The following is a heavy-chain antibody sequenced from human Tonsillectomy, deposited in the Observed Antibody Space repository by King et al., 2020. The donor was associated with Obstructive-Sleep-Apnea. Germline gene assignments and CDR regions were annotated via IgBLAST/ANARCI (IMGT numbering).Heavy chain of an antibody. J-gene: IGHJ4*02. CDR2: ISSSSSYI. CDR3: ASFQAPSYGDYVGYFDY. CDR1: GFTFSSYS. V-gene: IGHV3-21*01. D-gene: IGHD4-17*01. Sequence: VQLVESGGGLVKPGGSLRLSCAASGFTFSSYSMNWVRQAPGKGLEWVSSISSSSSYIYYADSVNGRFTISRDNAKNSLYLQMNSLRAEDTAVYSCASFQAPSYGDYVGYFDYWGQGTLVTVSS.